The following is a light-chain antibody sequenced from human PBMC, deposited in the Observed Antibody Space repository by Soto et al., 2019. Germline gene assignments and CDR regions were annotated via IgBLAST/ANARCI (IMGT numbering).Light chain of an antibody. J-gene: IGKJ1*01. Sequence: DIVLTQSPGTLSLSPGESATLSCRASRSFDSRYLAWYQHKPGQAPRLLIYGASNRATGIPDRFSGGGSGTDFTLTIRRVEPEDFAVYLCQQYRGLPWTFGQGTQVEMK. CDR3: QQYRGLPWT. CDR2: GAS. V-gene: IGKV3-20*01. CDR1: RSFDSRY.